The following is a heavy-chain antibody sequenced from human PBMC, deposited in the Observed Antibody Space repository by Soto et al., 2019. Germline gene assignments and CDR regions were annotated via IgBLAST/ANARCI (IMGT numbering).Heavy chain of an antibody. Sequence: EVQLVESGGGLVQPGGSLKLSCAASGFSFSDSVMHCVRQVSGKGLEWVGRITSTADTYATAYTASVKGRFTVSRDDSKNTAYLQMSSLKTEDTAVYYCTGSLSFAFDIWGQGTMVHVSS. J-gene: IGHJ3*02. CDR3: TGSLSFAFDI. CDR1: GFSFSDSV. V-gene: IGHV3-73*01. CDR2: ITSTADTYAT.